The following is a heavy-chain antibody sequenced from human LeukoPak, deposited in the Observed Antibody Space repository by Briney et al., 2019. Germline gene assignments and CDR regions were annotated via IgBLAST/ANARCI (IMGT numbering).Heavy chain of an antibody. CDR1: GGSFSGYY. CDR3: ARFVTRIFGPLDY. CDR2: INHSGST. Sequence: PSETLSLTCAVYGGSFSGYYSSWIRQPPGKGLEWIGEINHSGSTNYNPSLKSRVTISVDTSKNQFSLKLSSVTAADTAVYYCARFVTRIFGPLDYWGQGTLVTVSS. J-gene: IGHJ4*02. V-gene: IGHV4-34*01. D-gene: IGHD3/OR15-3a*01.